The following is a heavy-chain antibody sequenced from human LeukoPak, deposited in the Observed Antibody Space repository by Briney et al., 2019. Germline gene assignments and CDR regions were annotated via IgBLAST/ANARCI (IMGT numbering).Heavy chain of an antibody. Sequence: PSETLSLICNVSGGPVSGNYWSWIRQPPGKGLEWIGYIYYSGSTNYNPSLKSRVTISVDTSKNHFSLKLRSVTAADTAVYYCARSLGLERRYYFYYMDVWGKGTTVTVSS. V-gene: IGHV4-59*02. CDR3: ARSLGLERRYYFYYMDV. CDR1: GGPVSGNY. CDR2: IYYSGST. D-gene: IGHD1-1*01. J-gene: IGHJ6*03.